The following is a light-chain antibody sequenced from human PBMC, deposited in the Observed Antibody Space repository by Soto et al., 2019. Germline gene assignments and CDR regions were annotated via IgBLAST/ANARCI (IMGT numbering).Light chain of an antibody. CDR1: QSVSSN. CDR3: PQHSYQPS. J-gene: IGKJ2*01. Sequence: EIVMTQSPATLSVSPGERATLSCRASQSVSSNLAWYQQKPGQAPRLLLYGAFPRATGMPARFSRSASGTDKEKSKTGLQYEYFTVYYGPQHSYQPSFGHGNKVEL. CDR2: GAF. V-gene: IGKV3-15*01.